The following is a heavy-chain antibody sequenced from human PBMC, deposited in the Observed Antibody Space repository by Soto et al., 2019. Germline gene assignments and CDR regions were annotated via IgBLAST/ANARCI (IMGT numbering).Heavy chain of an antibody. V-gene: IGHV3-30*18. J-gene: IGHJ4*02. D-gene: IGHD5-18*01. CDR2: ISYDGSNK. CDR1: GFTFSSYG. Sequence: QVQQVESGGGVVQPGRSLRLSCAASGFTFSSYGMHWVRQAPGKGLEWVAVISYDGSNKYYADSVKGRFTISRDNSKNTLYLQMNSLRAEDTAVYYCANDTAMLDYWGQGTLVTVS. CDR3: ANDTAMLDY.